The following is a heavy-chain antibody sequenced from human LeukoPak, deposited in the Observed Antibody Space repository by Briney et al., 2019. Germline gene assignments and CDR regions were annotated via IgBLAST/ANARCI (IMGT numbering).Heavy chain of an antibody. CDR1: GYTFTSYA. V-gene: IGHV7-4-1*02. D-gene: IGHD6-13*01. J-gene: IGHJ4*02. CDR3: ARDVAAAGEYYFDY. CDR2: INTNTGNP. Sequence: ASVKVSCKASGYTFTSYAMNWVRQAPGQELEWMGWINTNTGNPTYAQGFTGRFVFSLHTSVSTAYLQISSLKAEDTAVYYCARDVAAAGEYYFDYWGQGTLVTVSS.